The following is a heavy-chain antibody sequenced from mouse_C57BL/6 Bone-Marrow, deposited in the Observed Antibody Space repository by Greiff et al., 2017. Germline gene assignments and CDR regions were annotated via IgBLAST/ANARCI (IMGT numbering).Heavy chain of an antibody. J-gene: IGHJ3*01. D-gene: IGHD2-5*01. Sequence: EVHLVESGGDLVKPGGSLKLSCAASGFTFSSYGMSWVRQTPDKRLEWVATISSGGSYTYYPDSVKGRFTISRDNAKNTLYLQMSSLKSEDTAMYYCARQGAYYSNFAYWGQGTLVTVSA. CDR2: ISSGGSYT. CDR3: ARQGAYYSNFAY. CDR1: GFTFSSYG. V-gene: IGHV5-6*01.